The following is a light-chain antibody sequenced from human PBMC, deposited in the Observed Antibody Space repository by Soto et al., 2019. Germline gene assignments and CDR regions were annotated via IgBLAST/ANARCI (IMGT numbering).Light chain of an antibody. V-gene: IGKV1-5*01. Sequence: DIHMTQSRGSRSASQGDGVTNTGRASQSISSWLAWYQQKPGKAPKLLIYDASSLESGVPSRFSGSGSGTEFTLTITSLQPDDFATYYCQQYNSYPWTFGQGTKVDIK. J-gene: IGKJ1*01. CDR3: QQYNSYPWT. CDR1: QSISSW. CDR2: DAS.